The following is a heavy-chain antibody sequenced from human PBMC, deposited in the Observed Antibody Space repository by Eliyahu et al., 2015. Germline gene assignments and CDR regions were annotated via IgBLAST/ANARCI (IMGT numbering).Heavy chain of an antibody. D-gene: IGHD1-26*01. CDR1: GYSFTSXC. CDR3: ARLVGSYYGAYYYYYYMDV. V-gene: IGHV5-51*01. Sequence: EVQLVQSGAEVKKPGESLKISCKGSGYSFTSXCIGWVRQMPGKGLEWMGIIYPGDSDTRYSPSFQGQVTISADKSISTAYLQWSSLKASDTAMYYCARLVGSYYGAYYYYYYMDVWGKGTTVTVSS. J-gene: IGHJ6*03. CDR2: IYPGDSDT.